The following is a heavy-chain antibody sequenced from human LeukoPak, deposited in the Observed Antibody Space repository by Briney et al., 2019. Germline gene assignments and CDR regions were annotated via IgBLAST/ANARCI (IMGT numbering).Heavy chain of an antibody. J-gene: IGHJ6*02. D-gene: IGHD3-3*01. CDR1: GGSFSGYY. V-gene: IGHV4-34*01. Sequence: PSETLSLTCAVYGGSFSGYYWSWIRQPPGKGLEWIGEINHSGSTNYNPSLKSRVTISVDTSKNQFSLKLSSVTAADTAVYYCARGFWSGYSVVSYYYGMDVWGQGTTVTVSS. CDR3: ARGFWSGYSVVSYYYGMDV. CDR2: INHSGST.